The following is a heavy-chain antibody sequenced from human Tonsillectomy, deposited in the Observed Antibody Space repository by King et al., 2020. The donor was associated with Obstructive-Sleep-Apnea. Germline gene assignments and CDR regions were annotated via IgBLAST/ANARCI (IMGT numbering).Heavy chain of an antibody. Sequence: QLVQSGGEVKKPGASVKVSCKASGYTFTNYGITWVRQAPGQGLEWMGWISGYNGNTDYAQQLQGRVTMTIDTSTSTAYMELRSLRSDDTAVYFCARVHNTAWFFAHWGQGTPVTASS. CDR3: ARVHNTAWFFAH. V-gene: IGHV1-18*01. J-gene: IGHJ4*02. CDR1: GYTFTNYG. CDR2: ISGYNGNT. D-gene: IGHD6-19*01.